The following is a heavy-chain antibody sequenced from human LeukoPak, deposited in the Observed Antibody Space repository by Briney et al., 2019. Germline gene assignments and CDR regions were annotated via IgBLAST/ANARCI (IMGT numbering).Heavy chain of an antibody. D-gene: IGHD2-15*01. CDR2: IYSGGST. Sequence: GGSLRLSCAASGFTVSSNYMSWVRHAPGTGLEWVSVIYSGGSTYYADSVKGRFTIPRDNSKNTLYLQMNSLRAEDTAVYYCARYCSGGSCFYGMDVWGKGTTVTVSS. CDR3: ARYCSGGSCFYGMDV. V-gene: IGHV3-53*01. CDR1: GFTVSSNY. J-gene: IGHJ6*04.